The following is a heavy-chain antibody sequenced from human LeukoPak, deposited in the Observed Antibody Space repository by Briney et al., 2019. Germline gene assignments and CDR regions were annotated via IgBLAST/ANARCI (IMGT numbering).Heavy chain of an antibody. CDR1: GGTFSSYA. V-gene: IGHV1-69*13. Sequence: ASVKVSCKASGGTFSSYAISWVRQAPGQGLEWMGGIIPIFGTANYAQKFQGRVTITADESTSTAYMELSSLRSEDTAVYYCARDRPPGYSSSWSHNGNWFDPWGQGTLVTVSS. J-gene: IGHJ5*02. CDR3: ARDRPPGYSSSWSHNGNWFDP. CDR2: IIPIFGTA. D-gene: IGHD6-13*01.